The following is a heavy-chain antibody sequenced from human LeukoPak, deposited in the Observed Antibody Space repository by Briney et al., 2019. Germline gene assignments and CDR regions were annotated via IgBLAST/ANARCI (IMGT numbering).Heavy chain of an antibody. CDR1: GFTFSSYG. V-gene: IGHV3-33*06. CDR2: IWYDGSNK. CDR3: AKAALRFLEWLFDAFDI. J-gene: IGHJ3*02. Sequence: GGSLRLSCAASGFTFSSYGMHWVRQAPGKGLEWVAIIWYDGSNKYYADSVKGRFTISRDNSKNTLYLQMNSLRAEDTAVYYCAKAALRFLEWLFDAFDIWGQGTMVTVSS. D-gene: IGHD3-3*01.